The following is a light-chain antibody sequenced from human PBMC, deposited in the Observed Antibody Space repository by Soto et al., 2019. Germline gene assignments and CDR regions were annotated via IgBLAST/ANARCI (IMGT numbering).Light chain of an antibody. CDR1: SSDVGGYNF. CDR3: SSQAGRNTVV. V-gene: IGLV2-8*01. J-gene: IGLJ2*01. Sequence: QSALTQPPSASGSPGQSLTISCTGTSSDVGGYNFVSWYQQHPGKAPKLMIFEVSKRPSGVPDRFSGSKSGNTASLTDSGLQAEDEADYYCSSQAGRNTVVFGGGTKLTVL. CDR2: EVS.